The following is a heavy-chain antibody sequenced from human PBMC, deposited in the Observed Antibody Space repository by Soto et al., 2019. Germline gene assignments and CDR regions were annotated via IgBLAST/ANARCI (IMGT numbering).Heavy chain of an antibody. CDR2: ISSSSSYI. CDR1: GFTFSSYS. CDR3: ARDSTYYYDSRGYYIWFDP. V-gene: IGHV3-21*01. D-gene: IGHD3-22*01. Sequence: GGSLRLSCAASGFTFSSYSMNWVRQAPGKGLEWVSSISSSSSYIYYADSVKGRFTISRDNAKNSLYLQMNSLRAEGTAVYYCARDSTYYYDSRGYYIWFDPWGQGTLVTVSS. J-gene: IGHJ5*02.